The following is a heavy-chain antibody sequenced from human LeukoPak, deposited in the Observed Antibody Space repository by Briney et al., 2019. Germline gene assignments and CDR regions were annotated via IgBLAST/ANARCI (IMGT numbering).Heavy chain of an antibody. Sequence: GGSLRLSCAASGFTFSSYSMNWVRQAPGKGLEWVSSISSSSSYIYYADSVKGRFTISRDNAKNSLYLQMNRLRAEDTAVYYCASLGYSYGLGGYMDVWGKGTTVTVSS. CDR2: ISSSSSYI. V-gene: IGHV3-21*01. J-gene: IGHJ6*03. CDR3: ASLGYSYGLGGYMDV. D-gene: IGHD5-18*01. CDR1: GFTFSSYS.